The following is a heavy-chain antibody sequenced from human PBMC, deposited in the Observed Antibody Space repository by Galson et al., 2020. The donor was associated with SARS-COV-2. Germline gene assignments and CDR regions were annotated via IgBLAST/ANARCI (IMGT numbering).Heavy chain of an antibody. V-gene: IGHV3-9*01. J-gene: IGHJ4*02. CDR1: GFTFDDYA. Sequence: GGSLRLSCAASGFTFDDYAMHWVRQAPGKGLEWVSGISWNSGSIGYADSVKGRFTISRDNAKNSLYLQMNSLRAEDTAVYYCSRIVLVGATDYSDHWGRGTLVTVSS. CDR2: ISWNSGSI. D-gene: IGHD2-15*01. CDR3: SRIVLVGATDYSDH.